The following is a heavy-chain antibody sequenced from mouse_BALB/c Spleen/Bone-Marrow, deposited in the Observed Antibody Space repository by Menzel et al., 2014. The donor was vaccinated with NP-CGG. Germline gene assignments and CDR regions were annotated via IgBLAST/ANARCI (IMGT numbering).Heavy chain of an antibody. V-gene: IGHV14-3*02. Sequence: VQLQQSGAELVKPGASVKLTCTASGFNIKDTYMHWVKQRPEQGLEWIGRIDPANGNTKYDPKFQGKATITADTSSNTAYPQLSSLTSEDTAVYYCATYYRYDRRFAYWGQGTLVTVSA. CDR3: ATYYRYDRRFAY. CDR2: IDPANGNT. J-gene: IGHJ3*01. CDR1: GFNIKDTY. D-gene: IGHD2-14*01.